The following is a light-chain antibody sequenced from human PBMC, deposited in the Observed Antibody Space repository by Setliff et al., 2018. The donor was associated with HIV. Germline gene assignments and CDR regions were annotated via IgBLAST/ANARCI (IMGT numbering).Light chain of an antibody. V-gene: IGLV2-14*03. CDR3: ASYRSPATYV. CDR1: SSDVGGYDF. Sequence: QSALTQPASVSGSPGQSITISCIGTSSDVGGYDFVSWYQQRPGKAPKLIIFDVSERPSGVSHRFSASKSGNTASLTISGLQTEDEANYFCASYRSPATYVFGIGTRSPS. CDR2: DVS. J-gene: IGLJ1*01.